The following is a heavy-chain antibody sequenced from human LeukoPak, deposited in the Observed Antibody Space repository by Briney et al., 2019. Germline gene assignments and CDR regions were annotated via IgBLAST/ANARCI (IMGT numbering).Heavy chain of an antibody. Sequence: ASVKVSCKASGYTFTSYDINWVRQATGQGLEWMGWMNPNSGNTGYAQNFQGRVTMTRNTSISTAYMELRSLRSDDTAVYYCARENRQGSPNDYWGQGTLVTVSS. CDR3: ARENRQGSPNDY. V-gene: IGHV1-8*01. CDR2: MNPNSGNT. J-gene: IGHJ4*02. CDR1: GYTFTSYD. D-gene: IGHD6-6*01.